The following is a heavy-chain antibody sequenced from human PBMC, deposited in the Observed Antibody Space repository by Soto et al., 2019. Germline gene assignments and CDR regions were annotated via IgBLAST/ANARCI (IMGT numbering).Heavy chain of an antibody. V-gene: IGHV4-59*01. Sequence: QVQLQESGPTLVKPSETLSLTCTVSGGSISYYYWSWIRQSPEKGLEWIGYIYSRGSTNYTPSLKSRVTISVETSKNQFSLKLSSVTAADTAVYYCARTPYGSWPNYFDPWGQGILVTVSS. CDR1: GGSISYYY. CDR3: ARTPYGSWPNYFDP. D-gene: IGHD6-13*01. J-gene: IGHJ5*02. CDR2: IYSRGST.